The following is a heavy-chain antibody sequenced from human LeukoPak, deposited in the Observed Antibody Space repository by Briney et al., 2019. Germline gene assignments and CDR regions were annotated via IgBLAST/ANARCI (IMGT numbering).Heavy chain of an antibody. CDR1: GFAVSSYY. V-gene: IGHV3-53*01. CDR3: ATETWND. D-gene: IGHD1-1*01. J-gene: IGHJ4*02. CDR2: IFRDGST. Sequence: PGGSLRLSCAASGFAVSSYYMSWVRQAPGKGLEWVSAIFRDGSTSHADSVKGRFTISRDNSRNTVYLQMNSPRAEDTAIYYCATETWNDWGQGTLVTVSS.